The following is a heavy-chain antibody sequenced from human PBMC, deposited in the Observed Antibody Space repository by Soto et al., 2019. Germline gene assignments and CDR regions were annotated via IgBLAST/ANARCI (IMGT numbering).Heavy chain of an antibody. CDR1: GGSISSGGYY. CDR3: ARAPYGSGSYYKTKFYGMDV. V-gene: IGHV4-31*03. J-gene: IGHJ6*02. Sequence: PSETLSLTCTASGGSISSGGYYWSWIRQHPGKGLEWIGYIYYSGSTYYNPSLKSRVTISVDTSKNQFSLKLSSVTAADTAVYYCARAPYGSGSYYKTKFYGMDVWGQGTTVTVSS. D-gene: IGHD3-10*01. CDR2: IYYSGST.